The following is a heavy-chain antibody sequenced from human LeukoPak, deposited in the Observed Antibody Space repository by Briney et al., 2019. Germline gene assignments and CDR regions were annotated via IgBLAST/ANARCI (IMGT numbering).Heavy chain of an antibody. J-gene: IGHJ4*02. CDR2: INPSGGGT. D-gene: IGHD6-19*01. V-gene: IGHV1-46*02. CDR3: ARQGAYSSAIGMGY. CDR1: GYTFNNYY. Sequence: EASVKVSCKASGYTFNNYYMYWVRQAPGQGLEWMGMINPSGGGTSYAQKFQGRVTMTRDTSTRTVYMEVSSLKPEDTAVYYCARQGAYSSAIGMGYWGQGTLVTVSS.